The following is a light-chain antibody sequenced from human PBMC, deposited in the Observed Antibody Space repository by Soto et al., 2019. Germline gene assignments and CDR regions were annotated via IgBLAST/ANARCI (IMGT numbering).Light chain of an antibody. CDR2: SSD. V-gene: IGLV1-44*01. CDR3: AAWDDSLNAWA. CDR1: SSNIGRNT. J-gene: IGLJ3*02. Sequence: QSVLTQPPSASGTPGQRVTISWSGSSSNIGRNTVKWYRQLPGTAPKLLIGSSDQRPSGVPDRFAGSQSGTSASLAISGLQYEDEADYICAAWDDSLNAWAFGGGTKLTV.